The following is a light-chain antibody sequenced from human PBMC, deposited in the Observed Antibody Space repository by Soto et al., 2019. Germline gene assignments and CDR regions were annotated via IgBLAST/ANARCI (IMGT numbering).Light chain of an antibody. CDR2: SAS. J-gene: IGKJ1*01. V-gene: IGKV3-20*01. Sequence: EIVLTQSPGTLSLSPGERATLSCRASQSVSSSYLAWYQQKPGQAPRLLIYSASSRATGIPDRFSGSGSGTDFTLTISRLEPEDFAVYYCQQYGSPGTFGQGTKVEIK. CDR3: QQYGSPGT. CDR1: QSVSSSY.